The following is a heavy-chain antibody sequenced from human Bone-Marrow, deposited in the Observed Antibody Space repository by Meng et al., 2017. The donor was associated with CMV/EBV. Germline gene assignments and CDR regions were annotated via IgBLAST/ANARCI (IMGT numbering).Heavy chain of an antibody. J-gene: IGHJ4*02. D-gene: IGHD2-21*01. CDR1: GFTFSSYW. Sequence: GESLKISCAASGFTFSSYWMHWVRQAPGKGLVWVSRINSDGSSTSYADSVKGRFTISRDNAKNTLYLQMNSLRAEDTAVYYCARVSKGIKRVVIAPHRYYFVYWGQGTLVTVPQ. CDR3: ARVSKGIKRVVIAPHRYYFVY. CDR2: INSDGSST. V-gene: IGHV3-74*01.